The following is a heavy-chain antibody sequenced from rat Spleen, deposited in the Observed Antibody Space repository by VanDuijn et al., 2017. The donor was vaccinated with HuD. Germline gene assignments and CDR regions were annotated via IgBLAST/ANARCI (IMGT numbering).Heavy chain of an antibody. D-gene: IGHD1-6*01. CDR3: ARPRLMYSTDYWYFDF. J-gene: IGHJ1*01. V-gene: IGHV5-25*01. CDR2: ISYGGCKT. CDR1: GFIFSNFY. Sequence: EVQLVESGGGLVQPGRSLKLSCAASGFIFSNFYMAWVRQAPTKGLEWVATISYGGCKTYYPDSVKGRFTISRDNAKSTLYLQMDSLRSEDTATYYCARPRLMYSTDYWYFDFWGPGTMVTVSS.